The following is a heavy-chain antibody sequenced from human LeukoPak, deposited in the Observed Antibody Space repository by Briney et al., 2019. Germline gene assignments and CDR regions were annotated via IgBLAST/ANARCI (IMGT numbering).Heavy chain of an antibody. CDR1: GFTFSGSA. CDR3: ITRSKDDSSGYYST. J-gene: IGHJ5*02. Sequence: GGSLKLSCATSGFTFSGSAMHWVRQASGKGLEWVSRIRSKPNSYATAYAASVKGRFTISRDDSKNTAYLPMNSLKTEDTAVYYCITRSKDDSSGYYSTWGQGTLVTVSS. CDR2: IRSKPNSYAT. V-gene: IGHV3-73*01. D-gene: IGHD3-22*01.